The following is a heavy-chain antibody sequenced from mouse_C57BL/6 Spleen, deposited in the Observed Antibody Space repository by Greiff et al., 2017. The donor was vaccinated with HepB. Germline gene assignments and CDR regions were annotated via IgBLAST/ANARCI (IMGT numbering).Heavy chain of an antibody. CDR3: ARRDYDAMDY. CDR1: GYTFTSYW. V-gene: IGHV1-69*01. Sequence: QDQLQQPGAELVMPGASVKLSCKASGYTFTSYWMHWVKQRPGQGLEWIGEIDPSDSYTNYNQKFKGKSTLTVDKSSSTAYMQLSSLTSEDSAVYYCARRDYDAMDYWGQGTSVTVSS. J-gene: IGHJ4*01. CDR2: IDPSDSYT.